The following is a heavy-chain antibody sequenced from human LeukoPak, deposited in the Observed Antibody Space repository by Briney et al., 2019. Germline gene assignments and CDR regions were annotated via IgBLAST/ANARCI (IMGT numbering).Heavy chain of an antibody. J-gene: IGHJ3*01. V-gene: IGHV4-59*08. CDR3: VRHSPLVAATVAFDF. CDR1: GGSISNYF. CDR2: IYYSDST. D-gene: IGHD2-15*01. Sequence: SETLSLTCTVSGGSISNYFWSWIRQPPGKGLECIGYIYYSDSTNYNPSLKSRVTISVDTSKRQLSLKLTSVTAADTAVYYCVRHSPLVAATVAFDFWGQGTMITVSS.